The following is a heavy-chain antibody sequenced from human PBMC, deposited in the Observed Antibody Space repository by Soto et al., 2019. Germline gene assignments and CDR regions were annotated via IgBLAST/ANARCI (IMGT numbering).Heavy chain of an antibody. CDR2: IYYGGST. J-gene: IGHJ4*02. CDR3: AKNWNWGSLVH. CDR1: GDSISIDY. D-gene: IGHD7-27*01. Sequence: QVHLQESGPGLVKPSETLSLTCTVSGDSISIDYWSWILQSPGKGLEWIGFIYYGGSTNYNPALKGPVTISVDTPKNQFSLMLSSVTAADTAVYYCAKNWNWGSLVHWGQGTLVTVSS. V-gene: IGHV4-59*08.